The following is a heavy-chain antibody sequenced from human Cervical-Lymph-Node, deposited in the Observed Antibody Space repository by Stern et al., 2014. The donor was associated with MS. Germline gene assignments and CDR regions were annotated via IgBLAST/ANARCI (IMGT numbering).Heavy chain of an antibody. V-gene: IGHV4-59*01. Sequence: QVQLQESGPGLVRPSETLSLTCTVSGATTSSFYWGWIRQAPGKRPEWVGFVYHTGSTTYNPSLKSRVTISLDTSKDQFSLQLSSVTAADTAMYYCARVARDGFNSWFDPWGQGVLVTVSS. CDR2: VYHTGST. CDR1: GATTSSFY. CDR3: ARVARDGFNSWFDP. J-gene: IGHJ5*02. D-gene: IGHD5-24*01.